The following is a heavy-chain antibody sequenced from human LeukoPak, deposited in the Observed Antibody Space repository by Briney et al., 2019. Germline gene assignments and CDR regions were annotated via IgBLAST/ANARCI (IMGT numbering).Heavy chain of an antibody. CDR1: GGSISSYY. CDR3: ARSGDYYDSSGYLGDAFDI. J-gene: IGHJ3*02. Sequence: TSETLSLTCTVSGGSISSYYWSWIRQPAGKGLEWIGSIYYSGSTYYNPSLKSRVTISVDTSKNQFSLKLSSVTAADTAVYYCARSGDYYDSSGYLGDAFDIWGQGTMVTVSS. V-gene: IGHV4-59*05. D-gene: IGHD3-22*01. CDR2: IYYSGST.